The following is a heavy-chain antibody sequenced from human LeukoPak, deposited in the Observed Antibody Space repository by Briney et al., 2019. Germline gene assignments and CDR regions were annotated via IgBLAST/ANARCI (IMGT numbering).Heavy chain of an antibody. CDR1: GYSFTSYW. Sequence: GESLKISCKGSGYSFTSYWIGWVRQMPGKGLEWMGIIYPGDSDTRYSPSFQGQVPISADKSISTAYLQWSSLKASDTAMYYCARQDTAMVSRQNIGMFDYWGQGTLVTVSS. CDR3: ARQDTAMVSRQNIGMFDY. D-gene: IGHD5-18*01. CDR2: IYPGDSDT. J-gene: IGHJ4*02. V-gene: IGHV5-51*01.